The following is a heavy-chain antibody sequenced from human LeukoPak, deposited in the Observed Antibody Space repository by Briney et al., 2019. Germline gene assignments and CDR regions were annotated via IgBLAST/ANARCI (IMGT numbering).Heavy chain of an antibody. CDR3: ANAVG. Sequence: GGSLRLSCAASGFTFDDYAMHWVRQAPGKGLEWVSGISWNSGSIGYADSVKGRFTISRDNAKNSLYLQMNSLRAEDTALYYCANAVGWGPGTLVTVSS. CDR2: ISWNSGSI. J-gene: IGHJ4*02. V-gene: IGHV3-9*01. CDR1: GFTFDDYA.